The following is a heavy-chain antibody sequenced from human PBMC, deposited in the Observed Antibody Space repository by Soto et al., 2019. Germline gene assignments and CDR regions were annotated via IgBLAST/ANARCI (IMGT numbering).Heavy chain of an antibody. Sequence: SETLSLTCTVSGGSISSYYWCWMRQPPGKGLEWIGYIYYSGSTNYNPSLKSRITISLATSKSRFSLKLNSVTAAVTAVYYCARVDSSYDAFDIWGQGTMVTVSS. V-gene: IGHV4-59*01. CDR3: ARVDSSYDAFDI. J-gene: IGHJ3*02. CDR1: GGSISSYY. D-gene: IGHD6-13*01. CDR2: IYYSGST.